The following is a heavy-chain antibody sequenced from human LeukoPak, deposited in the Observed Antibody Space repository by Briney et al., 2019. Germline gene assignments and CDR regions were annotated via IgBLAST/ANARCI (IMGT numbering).Heavy chain of an antibody. CDR3: ARGRVYYDSSGYQGLDY. J-gene: IGHJ4*02. Sequence: ASVKVSCKASGYTFTGYYMHWVRQAPGQGLEWMGIINPSGGSTSYAQKLQGRVTMTRDTSTSTVYMELSSLRSEDTAVYYCARGRVYYDSSGYQGLDYWGQGTLVTVSS. D-gene: IGHD3-22*01. CDR1: GYTFTGYY. CDR2: INPSGGST. V-gene: IGHV1-46*01.